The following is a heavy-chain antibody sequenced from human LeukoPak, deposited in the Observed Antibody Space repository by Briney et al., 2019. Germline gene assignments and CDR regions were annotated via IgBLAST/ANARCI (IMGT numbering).Heavy chain of an antibody. CDR1: GGSFSGYY. D-gene: IGHD6-13*01. Sequence: SETLSLTCAVYGGSFSGYYWSWIRQPPGKGLEWIGEINHSGSTNYNPSLKSRVTISVDTSKNQFSLKLSSVTAADTAVYYCARTPYSSSWYGYFQHWGQGTLVTVSS. J-gene: IGHJ1*01. CDR3: ARTPYSSSWYGYFQH. CDR2: INHSGST. V-gene: IGHV4-34*01.